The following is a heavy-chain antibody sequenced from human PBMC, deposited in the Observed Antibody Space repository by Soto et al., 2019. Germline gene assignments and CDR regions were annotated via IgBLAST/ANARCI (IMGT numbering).Heavy chain of an antibody. CDR3: ARGRKYYDYIWGSYALTFDAFDI. CDR2: IYYSGST. Sequence: QVQLQESGPGLVKPSETLSLTCTVSGGSISSYYWSWIRQPPGKGLEWIGYIYYSGSTNYNPSLKSRVVISVDTSKIQFSLKLSSVTAADTAVYYCARGRKYYDYIWGSYALTFDAFDIWGQGTMVTVSS. V-gene: IGHV4-59*01. D-gene: IGHD3-16*01. CDR1: GGSISSYY. J-gene: IGHJ3*02.